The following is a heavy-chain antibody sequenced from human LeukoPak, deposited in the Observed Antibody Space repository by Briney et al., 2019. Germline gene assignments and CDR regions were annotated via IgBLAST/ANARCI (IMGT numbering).Heavy chain of an antibody. D-gene: IGHD3-9*01. CDR2: ISSSSSYI. Sequence: GGSLRLSCAASGFTFSSYSMNWVRQAPGKGLEWVSSISSSSSYIYYADSVKGRFTISRDNAKNTLYLQMNSLRAEDTAVYYCARESNPYDILTGYYIWGQGTLVTVSS. CDR3: ARESNPYDILTGYYI. J-gene: IGHJ4*02. CDR1: GFTFSSYS. V-gene: IGHV3-21*01.